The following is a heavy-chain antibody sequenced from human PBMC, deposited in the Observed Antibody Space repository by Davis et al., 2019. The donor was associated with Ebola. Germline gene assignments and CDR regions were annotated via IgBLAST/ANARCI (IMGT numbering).Heavy chain of an antibody. CDR3: ARRTGTTGGFDP. CDR1: GYTFTGYY. J-gene: IGHJ5*02. CDR2: INPNSGGT. V-gene: IGHV1-2*02. Sequence: ASVKVSCKASGYTFTGYYMHWVRQAPGQGLEWMGWINPNSGGTNYAQKLQGRVTMTTDTSTSTAYMELRSLRSDDTAVYYCARRTGTTGGFDPWGQGTLVTVSS. D-gene: IGHD1-7*01.